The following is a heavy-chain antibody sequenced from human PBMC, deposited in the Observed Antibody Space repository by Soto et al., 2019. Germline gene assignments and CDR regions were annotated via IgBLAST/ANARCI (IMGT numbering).Heavy chain of an antibody. J-gene: IGHJ6*02. CDR2: IIPIFGTA. Sequence: QVQLVQSGAEVKKPGSSVKVSCKASGGTFSSYAISWVRQAPGQGLEWMGGIIPIFGTANYAQKFQGRVTITADESTSTAYMELSSLRSEDTALYYCARVAYGDYGYYYYYGMDVWGQGTTVTVSS. CDR3: ARVAYGDYGYYYYYGMDV. V-gene: IGHV1-69*01. CDR1: GGTFSSYA. D-gene: IGHD4-17*01.